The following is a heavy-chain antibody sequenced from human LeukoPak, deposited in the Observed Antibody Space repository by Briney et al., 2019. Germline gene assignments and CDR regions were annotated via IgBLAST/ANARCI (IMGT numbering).Heavy chain of an antibody. CDR1: GFTFSSYA. V-gene: IGHV3-23*01. CDR3: AKVAAPNPYYYYHMDV. J-gene: IGHJ6*03. Sequence: PGGSLRLSCAASGFTFSSYATSWGRQAPGKGLEWISAISGDGINTYYAESVKGRFTISGDNSKNTLYLQMNSLRAEDTAVYYCAKVAAPNPYYYYHMDVWGTGTTLTVSS. CDR2: ISGDGINT. D-gene: IGHD6-6*01.